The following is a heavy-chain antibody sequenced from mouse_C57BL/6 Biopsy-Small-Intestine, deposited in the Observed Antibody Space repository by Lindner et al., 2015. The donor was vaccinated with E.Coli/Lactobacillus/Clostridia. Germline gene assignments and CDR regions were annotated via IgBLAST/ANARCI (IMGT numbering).Heavy chain of an antibody. D-gene: IGHD1-1*01. J-gene: IGHJ4*01. CDR1: GYTFTRNG. V-gene: IGHV9-3-1*01. CDR3: ARRGDFGITSDH. CDR2: INPDSGDA. Sequence: KVSCKASGYTFTRNGMNWVRQAPGQGLEWMGWINPDSGDATYAQAFRGRFVFSLDTSVNTAYLQITSLKAEDTAVYFCARRGDFGITSDHWGQGTLVTVSS.